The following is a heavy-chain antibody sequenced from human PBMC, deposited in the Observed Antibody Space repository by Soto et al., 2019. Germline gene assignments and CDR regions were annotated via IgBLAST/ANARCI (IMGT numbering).Heavy chain of an antibody. Sequence: QAHLVQSGPEVKKPGASVKVSCKGSGYIFTSYGIAWVRQAPGQGLEWMGWISAHNGNTEYAQKFQGRVTVTRDTSTSTAYLELRSVRSDYTALYYCARGRYGDYWGQGALVTVSS. CDR1: GYIFTSYG. CDR2: ISAHNGNT. V-gene: IGHV1-18*01. J-gene: IGHJ4*02. CDR3: ARGRYGDY. D-gene: IGHD4-17*01.